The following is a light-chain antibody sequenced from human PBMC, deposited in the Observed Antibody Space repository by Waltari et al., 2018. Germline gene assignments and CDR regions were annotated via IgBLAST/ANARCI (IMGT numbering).Light chain of an antibody. CDR3: QQSYSTPPT. CDR1: QSISSY. V-gene: IGKV1-39*01. J-gene: IGKJ4*01. CDR2: AAS. Sequence: DIQMTQSPSSLSASVGDRVTITCRASQSISSYLNWYQQKPGKAPKPLIYAASSLQSGVPSRFRGSGSGTDFTLTISSLQPEDFATYYCQQSYSTPPTFGGGTKVEIK.